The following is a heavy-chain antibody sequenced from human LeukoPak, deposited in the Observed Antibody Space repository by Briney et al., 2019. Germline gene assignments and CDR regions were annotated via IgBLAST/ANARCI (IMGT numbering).Heavy chain of an antibody. Sequence: GGSLRLSCAASGFTFISYWMHWVRQAPGKGLVWVSRINSDGSSTSYADSVKGRFTISRDNAKNTLYLQMNSLRAEDTAVYYCARGENRAYYYGSGSYYWGQGTLVTVSS. CDR1: GFTFISYW. J-gene: IGHJ4*02. D-gene: IGHD3-10*01. V-gene: IGHV3-74*01. CDR3: ARGENRAYYYGSGSYY. CDR2: INSDGSST.